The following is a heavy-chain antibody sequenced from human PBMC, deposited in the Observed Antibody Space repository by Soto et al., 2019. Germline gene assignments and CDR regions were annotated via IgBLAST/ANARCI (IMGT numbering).Heavy chain of an antibody. V-gene: IGHV3-30-3*01. CDR3: PRDKKVRAAAGMLFYGMDV. CDR2: ISYDGSNK. CDR1: GYTFSSYA. J-gene: IGHJ6*02. Sequence: QVQLVQSGAEVKKPGASVKVSCKASGYTFSSYAMHWVRQAPGKGLEWVAVISYDGSNKYYADSVKGRFTISRDNSKNTLYLQMNSLRAEDSAVCYCPRDKKVRAAAGMLFYGMDVWGQGTTVTVSS. D-gene: IGHD6-13*01.